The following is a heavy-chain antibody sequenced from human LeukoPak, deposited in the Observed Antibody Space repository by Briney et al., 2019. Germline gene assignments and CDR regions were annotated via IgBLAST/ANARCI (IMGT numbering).Heavy chain of an antibody. Sequence: SVKVSCKASGGTFSSYAIGWVRQAPGQGLEWMGGIIPIFGTANYAQKFQGRVTITADKSTSTAYMELSSLRSEDTAVYYCARGDDILTGSDYWGQGTLVTVSS. CDR1: GGTFSSYA. V-gene: IGHV1-69*06. D-gene: IGHD3-9*01. CDR2: IIPIFGTA. J-gene: IGHJ4*02. CDR3: ARGDDILTGSDY.